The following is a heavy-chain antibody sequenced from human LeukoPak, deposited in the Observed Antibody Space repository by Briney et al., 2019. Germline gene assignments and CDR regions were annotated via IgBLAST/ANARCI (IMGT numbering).Heavy chain of an antibody. Sequence: GGSLRLSCAASGFTFSSYGMHWVRQAPGKGLEWVAFIRYDGSNKYYADSVKGRFTISRDNSKNTLYLQMNSLRAEDTAVYYCAHGGSRSGMYYFDYWGQGTLVTVSS. D-gene: IGHD3-10*01. J-gene: IGHJ4*02. CDR1: GFTFSSYG. V-gene: IGHV3-30*02. CDR2: IRYDGSNK. CDR3: AHGGSRSGMYYFDY.